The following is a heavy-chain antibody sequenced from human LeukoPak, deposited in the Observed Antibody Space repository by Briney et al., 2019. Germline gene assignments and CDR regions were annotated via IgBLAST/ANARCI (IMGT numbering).Heavy chain of an antibody. Sequence: GGSLRLSCAASGFTFSSYAMSWVRQAPGKGLEWVSGINWNGGSTGYADSVKGRFTISRDNAKNSLYLQMNSLRAEDTALYYCARWLAHYYDSSGYPNWFDPWGQGTLVTVSS. CDR1: GFTFSSYA. J-gene: IGHJ5*02. CDR2: INWNGGST. V-gene: IGHV3-20*04. D-gene: IGHD3-22*01. CDR3: ARWLAHYYDSSGYPNWFDP.